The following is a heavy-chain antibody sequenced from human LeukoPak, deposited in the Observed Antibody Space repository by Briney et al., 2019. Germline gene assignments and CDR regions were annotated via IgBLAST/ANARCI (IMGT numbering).Heavy chain of an antibody. CDR1: GFTFSSYS. V-gene: IGHV3-21*01. CDR3: ARSCYSVTTCGDY. CDR2: ISSSGSYI. D-gene: IGHD5/OR15-5a*01. Sequence: PGESLRLSCAASGFTFSSYSMNWVRQAPGKGLESVSSISSSGSYIYYADSMKGRFTISRDNAKNSLYLQMNSLRAEDTAVYYCARSCYSVTTCGDYWGQGTLVTVSS. J-gene: IGHJ4*02.